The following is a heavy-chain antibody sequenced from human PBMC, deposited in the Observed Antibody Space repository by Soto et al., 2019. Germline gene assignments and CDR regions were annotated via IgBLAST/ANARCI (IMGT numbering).Heavy chain of an antibody. J-gene: IGHJ6*03. V-gene: IGHV4-59*01. CDR2: IYYSGST. D-gene: IGHD4-17*01. CDR1: GGSISSFY. CDR3: ARDQPSTVPPYYYYYMDV. Sequence: SETLSLTCTVSGGSISSFYWSWIRQPPGKGLEWIGYIYYSGSTNYNPSLKSRVTISVDTSKNQFSLKLSSVTAADTAVYYCARDQPSTVPPYYYYYMDVWGKGTTVTSP.